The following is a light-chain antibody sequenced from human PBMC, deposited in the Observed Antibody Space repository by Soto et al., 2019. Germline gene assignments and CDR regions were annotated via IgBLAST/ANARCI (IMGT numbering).Light chain of an antibody. CDR2: DTF. CDR3: QQYNSYSPLT. J-gene: IGKJ4*01. CDR1: ESISSW. V-gene: IGKV1-5*01. Sequence: DSQMTQSPSSMSDSERDRVSITSRASESISSWLAWYQQKPGKAPKLLMFDTFSLESGVPSRFSGSRSGTEFTLTISSLQPDDYATYYCQQYNSYSPLTLGGGTKVDIK.